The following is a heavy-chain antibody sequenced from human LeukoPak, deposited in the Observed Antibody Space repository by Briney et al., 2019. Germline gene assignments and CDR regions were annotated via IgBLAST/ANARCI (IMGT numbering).Heavy chain of an antibody. CDR1: GDSTSSYY. V-gene: IGHV4-4*07. CDR2: ISTSGTT. CDR3: ARGSIYDFWSGYWDFDY. Sequence: SETLSLTCTVSGDSTSSYYWSWIRQPAGKGLEWIGRISTSGTTNYIPSLKSRVTMSVDTSKNQFSLKLSSVTAADTAVYYCARGSIYDFWSGYWDFDYWGQGTLVTVSS. D-gene: IGHD3-3*01. J-gene: IGHJ4*02.